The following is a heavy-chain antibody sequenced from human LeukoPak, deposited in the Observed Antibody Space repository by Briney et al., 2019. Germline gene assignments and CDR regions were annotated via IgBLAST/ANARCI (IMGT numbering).Heavy chain of an antibody. CDR1: GFTFTTYV. CDR3: AKGLRSDYGDYGPLFDY. Sequence: GGSLRLSCAASGFTFTTYVMHWFRQAPGKGLEWVAVISYDGSHKYYADSVKGRFTISRDNSKNTLYLQMNSLRPEDTAVYYCAKGLRSDYGDYGPLFDYWGQGTLVTVSS. V-gene: IGHV3-30*18. J-gene: IGHJ4*02. CDR2: ISYDGSHK. D-gene: IGHD4-17*01.